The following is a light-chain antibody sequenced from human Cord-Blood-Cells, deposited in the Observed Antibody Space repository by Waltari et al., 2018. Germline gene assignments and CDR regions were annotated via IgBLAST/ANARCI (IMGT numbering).Light chain of an antibody. V-gene: IGLV2-23*01. CDR3: CSYAGSSTYV. CDR2: EGS. Sequence: QSALTQPASVSGSPGQSITISCTGTSSDVGSYNLVSWYQQHPGKAPKLMIYEGSKRPPGCYNLFSWSNAGNTGSLTSFGLQAEGEAYYYCCSYAGSSTYVFGTGTKVTVL. J-gene: IGLJ1*01. CDR1: SSDVGSYNL.